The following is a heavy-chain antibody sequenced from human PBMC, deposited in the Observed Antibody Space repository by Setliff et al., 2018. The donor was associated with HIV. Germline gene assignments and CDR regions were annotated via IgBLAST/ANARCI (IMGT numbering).Heavy chain of an antibody. CDR1: GYTFTVNH. J-gene: IGHJ4*02. CDR2: ISPDSGDT. CDR3: ARDAGAPGRGNPLDY. D-gene: IGHD3-10*01. V-gene: IGHV1-2*02. Sequence: GASVKVSCKTSGYTFTVNHLHWVRQAPGQGVEWAGKISPDSGDTFYAQKFQGRVTLTRDTSITTAYMELSTLRDDDTAVYYCARDAGAPGRGNPLDYWGQGTLVTVSS.